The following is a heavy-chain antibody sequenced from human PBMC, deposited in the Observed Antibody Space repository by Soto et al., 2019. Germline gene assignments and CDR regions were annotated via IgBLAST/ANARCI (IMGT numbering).Heavy chain of an antibody. V-gene: IGHV4-30-4*01. CDR3: ARLSGYDPAGAADK. Sequence: QVQLQESGPGLVKASQTLSLTCTLSGASVSSAEHYWSWIRQPPGKGLEWIGYTYYSGGSYYNASLQRRVRISGDTSQNQFSLKLTSVTAADTAVYYCARLSGYDPAGAADKWGPGILVSVSS. CDR1: GASVSSAEHY. D-gene: IGHD5-12*01. CDR2: TYYSGGS. J-gene: IGHJ4*02.